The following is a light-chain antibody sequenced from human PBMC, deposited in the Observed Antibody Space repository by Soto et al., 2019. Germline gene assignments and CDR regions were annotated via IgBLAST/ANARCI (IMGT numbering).Light chain of an antibody. Sequence: PMTQSPSSLSASIGDRVTITCRASQGIGTYLAWYQQRPGKVPQLLISAASTLQSGVPSRFSGSVSGTDFTLTINSLQPEDAATYYCQKYNRAPLTFGGGTKVEI. CDR3: QKYNRAPLT. J-gene: IGKJ4*01. CDR1: QGIGTY. V-gene: IGKV1-27*01. CDR2: AAS.